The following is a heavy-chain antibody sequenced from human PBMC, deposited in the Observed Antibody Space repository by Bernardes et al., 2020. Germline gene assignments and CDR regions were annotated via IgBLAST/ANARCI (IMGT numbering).Heavy chain of an antibody. CDR1: GFNFMSYT. J-gene: IGHJ4*02. CDR2: ISDTSDYI. V-gene: IGHV3-21*01. CDR3: TATRY. Sequence: GGSLRLSCAASGFNFMSYTMNWVRQAPGKGLEWVSSISDTSDYIYYGDSVRGRFTISRDNAKNSLYLQMNSLRADDTAVYYCTATRYWGQGTLVTVSS.